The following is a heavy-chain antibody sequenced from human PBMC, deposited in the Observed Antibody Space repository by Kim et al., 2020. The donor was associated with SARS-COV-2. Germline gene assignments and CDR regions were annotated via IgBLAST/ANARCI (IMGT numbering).Heavy chain of an antibody. V-gene: IGHV4-34*01. CDR3: ARDSSTSRITIFGVVIDA. CDR2: INHSGST. CDR1: GGSFSGYY. D-gene: IGHD3-3*01. Sequence: SETLSLTCAVYGGSFSGYYWSWIRQPPGKGLEWIGEINHSGSTNYNPSLKSRVTISVDTSKNQFSLKLSSVTAADTAVYYCARDSSTSRITIFGVVIDA. J-gene: IGHJ3*01.